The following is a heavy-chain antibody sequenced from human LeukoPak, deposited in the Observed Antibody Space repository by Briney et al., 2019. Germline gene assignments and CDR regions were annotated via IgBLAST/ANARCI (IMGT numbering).Heavy chain of an antibody. Sequence: PSGTLSLTCAVSGDSISSSNWWSWVRLPPGKGLEWIGEVYHSGSTNYNPSLKSRVTISVDKSKNQFSLKLNSVTAADTAVYYCARYDFWSGPIDYWGLGTLVTVSS. V-gene: IGHV4-4*02. CDR1: GDSISSSNW. J-gene: IGHJ4*02. CDR2: VYHSGST. D-gene: IGHD3-3*01. CDR3: ARYDFWSGPIDY.